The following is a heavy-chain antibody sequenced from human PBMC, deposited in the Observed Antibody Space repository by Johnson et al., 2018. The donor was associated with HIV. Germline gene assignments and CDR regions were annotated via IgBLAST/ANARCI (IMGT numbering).Heavy chain of an antibody. V-gene: IGHV3-30*18. CDR2: ISSDGNNK. Sequence: QEKLVESCGGVVQPGRSLRLSCAASGFTFSSYGMHWVRQAPGKGLEWVAVISSDGNNKYFADSVQGRFTISRDNSKNTLYLQMDSLRPEDTAVYYCAKIWGDIAATGDAFDIWGQGTMVTVSS. CDR1: GFTFSSYG. CDR3: AKIWGDIAATGDAFDI. D-gene: IGHD5-12*01. J-gene: IGHJ3*02.